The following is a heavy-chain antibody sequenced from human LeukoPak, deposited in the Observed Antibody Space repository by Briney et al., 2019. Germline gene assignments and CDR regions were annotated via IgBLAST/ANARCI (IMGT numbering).Heavy chain of an antibody. V-gene: IGHV4-59*08. CDR2: IFHTGDA. CDR3: ARHPFSSPFDH. CDR1: GGSISNYY. Sequence: PSETLSLTCTVSGGSISNYYWSWIRQPPGKGLQWIGYIFHTGDARYNPSLQSPVTVSLDTSKNQVFLKVSSVTAADTAVYYCARHPFSSPFDHWGQGTLVAVSS. D-gene: IGHD2/OR15-2a*01. J-gene: IGHJ4*02.